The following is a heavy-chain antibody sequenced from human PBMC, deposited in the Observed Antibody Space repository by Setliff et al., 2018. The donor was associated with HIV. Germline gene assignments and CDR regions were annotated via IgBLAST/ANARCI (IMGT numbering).Heavy chain of an antibody. J-gene: IGHJ4*02. CDR1: GFIFSSYE. Sequence: PGGSLRLSCATSGFIFSSYEMNWVRQTPGKGLEWVSYIGGSGSARYYADSVKGRFTIFRDNAKNSVYLQMNSLRAEDTAVYYCARSGGLRSFDWLPYHYYFDYWGQGTLVTVSS. CDR3: ARSGGLRSFDWLPYHYYFDY. V-gene: IGHV3-48*03. CDR2: IGGSGSAR. D-gene: IGHD3-9*01.